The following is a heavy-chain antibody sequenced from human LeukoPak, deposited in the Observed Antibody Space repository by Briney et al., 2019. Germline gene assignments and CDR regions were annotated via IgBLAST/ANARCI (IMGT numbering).Heavy chain of an antibody. Sequence: KPSETLSLTCAVYGGSFSGYYWSWIRQPPGKGLEWIGEINHSGSTNYNPSLKSRVTISVDTSKNQFSLKLSSVSAADTAVYYCARAVSRIEVVPADWFDPWGQGTLVTVSS. CDR2: INHSGST. V-gene: IGHV4-34*01. CDR3: ARAVSRIEVVPADWFDP. D-gene: IGHD2-2*01. CDR1: GGSFSGYY. J-gene: IGHJ5*02.